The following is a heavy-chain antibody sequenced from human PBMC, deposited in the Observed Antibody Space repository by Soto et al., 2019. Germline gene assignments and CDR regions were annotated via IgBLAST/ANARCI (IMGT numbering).Heavy chain of an antibody. V-gene: IGHV6-1*01. D-gene: IGHD5-12*01. CDR2: TYYRSKWYN. CDR3: ARDRPPSKYSGYDLGIEYYYYMDV. CDR1: GDSVSSNSAA. J-gene: IGHJ6*03. Sequence: KQSQTLSLTCAISGDSVSSNSAAWNWIRQSPSRGLEWLGRTYYRSKWYNDYAVSVKSRITINPDTSKNQFSLQLNSVTPEDTAVYYCARDRPPSKYSGYDLGIEYYYYMDVWGKGTTVTVSS.